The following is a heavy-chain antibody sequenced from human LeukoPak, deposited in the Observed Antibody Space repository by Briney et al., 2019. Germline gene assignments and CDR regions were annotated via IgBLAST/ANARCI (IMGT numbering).Heavy chain of an antibody. J-gene: IGHJ4*02. CDR3: ARVPGSRSPYYFDS. CDR2: ISSGGATI. CDR1: GFTFSDYC. Sequence: GGSLRLSCAASGFTFSDYCMSWVRQAPGKGLEWVSYISSGGATIKYAESVKGRFTISRDNAKNSLYLQMSSVRVEDTAVYYCARVPGSRSPYYFDSWGQGALVTVSP. V-gene: IGHV3-11*04. D-gene: IGHD1-26*01.